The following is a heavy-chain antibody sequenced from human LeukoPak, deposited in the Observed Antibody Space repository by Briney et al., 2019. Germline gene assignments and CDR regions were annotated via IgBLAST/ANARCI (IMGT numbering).Heavy chain of an antibody. Sequence: PGGSLRLSCAASGFTFSSYEMGWVRQAPGKGLEWVSYISGSGSTIYNADSVKGRFTNSRDNAKSSLYLQMHSLRAEDTAVYYCARDGGYSYGYGDFWGQGTLVTVSS. J-gene: IGHJ4*02. V-gene: IGHV3-48*03. CDR1: GFTFSSYE. CDR3: ARDGGYSYGYGDF. CDR2: ISGSGSTI. D-gene: IGHD5-18*01.